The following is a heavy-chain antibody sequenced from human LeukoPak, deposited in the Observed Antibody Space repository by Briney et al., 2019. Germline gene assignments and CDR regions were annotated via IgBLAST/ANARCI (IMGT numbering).Heavy chain of an antibody. CDR2: ISGSGGST. CDR1: GFTFSSYA. CDR3: ARDLRGYSYGYADY. Sequence: QAGGSLRLSCAASGFTFSSYAMSWVRQAPGKGLEWVSAISGSGGSTYYADSVKGRFTISRDNSKNTLYLQMNSLRAEDTAVYYCARDLRGYSYGYADYWGQGTLVTVSS. V-gene: IGHV3-23*01. J-gene: IGHJ4*02. D-gene: IGHD5-18*01.